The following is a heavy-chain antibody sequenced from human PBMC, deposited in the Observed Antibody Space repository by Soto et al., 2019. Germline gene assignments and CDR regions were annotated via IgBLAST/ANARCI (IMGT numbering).Heavy chain of an antibody. J-gene: IGHJ6*04. Sequence: SVNVSCKASGGTFSSYAISWVRQAPGQGLEWMGGIIPIFGTANYAQKFQGRVTITADESTSTAYMELSSLRSEDTAVYYCAKRQENRSPTYYYYVMEVGGKGPTDPVSS. CDR2: IIPIFGTA. CDR3: AKRQENRSPTYYYYVMEV. CDR1: GGTFSSYA. V-gene: IGHV1-69*13.